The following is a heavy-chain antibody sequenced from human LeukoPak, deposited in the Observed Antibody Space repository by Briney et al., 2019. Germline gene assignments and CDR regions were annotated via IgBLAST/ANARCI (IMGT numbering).Heavy chain of an antibody. CDR3: ARSIVVVVAATRFEDWFDP. V-gene: IGHV1-8*01. J-gene: IGHJ5*02. CDR1: GYTFTSYD. Sequence: ASVKVSCKASGYTFTSYDINWVRQATGQGLEWMGWMNPNSGNTGYAQKFQGRVTMTRNTSISTAYMGLSSLRSEDTAVYYCARSIVVVVAATRFEDWFDPWGQGTLVTVSS. CDR2: MNPNSGNT. D-gene: IGHD2-15*01.